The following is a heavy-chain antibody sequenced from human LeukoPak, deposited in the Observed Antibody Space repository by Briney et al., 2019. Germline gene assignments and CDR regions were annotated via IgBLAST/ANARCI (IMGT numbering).Heavy chain of an antibody. Sequence: GGSLRLSCTASGFTFGDYAMSWFRQAPGKGLEWVGFIRSKAYGGTTEYAASVKGRFTISRDDSKSIAYLQMNSLKTEDTAVYYCTRDKAAQLAAMVTKLFDYWGQGTLVTVSS. CDR3: TRDKAAQLAAMVTKLFDY. CDR1: GFTFGDYA. V-gene: IGHV3-49*03. CDR2: IRSKAYGGTT. D-gene: IGHD5-18*01. J-gene: IGHJ4*02.